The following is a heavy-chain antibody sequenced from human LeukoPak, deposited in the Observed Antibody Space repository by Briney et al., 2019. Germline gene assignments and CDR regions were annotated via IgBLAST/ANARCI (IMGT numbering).Heavy chain of an antibody. CDR1: GFTFSNYW. V-gene: IGHV3-74*01. J-gene: IGHJ5*02. CDR2: IYVDGRTT. CDR3: IRDFRSADL. Sequence: GGSLRLSCVASGFTFSNYWMHWVRQPPGKGLVWVSRIYVDGRTTNYADSVKGRFTISRDNAKNTVYPEMNSLSVEDTATYYCIRDFRSADLWGQGTLVTVTS.